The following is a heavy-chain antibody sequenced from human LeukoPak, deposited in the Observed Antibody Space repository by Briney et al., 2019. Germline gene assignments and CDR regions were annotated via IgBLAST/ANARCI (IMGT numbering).Heavy chain of an antibody. CDR3: ARVGQQLTRGGVDY. Sequence: GGSLRLSCAASGFTFSTYAMSWVRQAPGKGLEWVSAISGSGDITYLADSVKGRFTISRDNSKNTLYLQMNSLRAEDTAVYYCARVGQQLTRGGVDYWGQGTLVTVSS. D-gene: IGHD6-13*01. J-gene: IGHJ4*02. V-gene: IGHV3-23*01. CDR2: ISGSGDIT. CDR1: GFTFSTYA.